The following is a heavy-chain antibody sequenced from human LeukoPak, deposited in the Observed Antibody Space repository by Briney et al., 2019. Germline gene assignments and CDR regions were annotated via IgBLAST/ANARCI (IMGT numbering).Heavy chain of an antibody. D-gene: IGHD3/OR15-3a*01. CDR2: ISENGAGT. Sequence: PGGSLRLSCAASGFTFSTYPMSWVRQAPGKGLEWVSSISENGAGTYYADSAKGRFTISRDNSRNTMYLQVHSLRVGDTAVYYCASQGTGYHSVWGQGTLVTVSS. V-gene: IGHV3-23*01. CDR3: ASQGTGYHSV. J-gene: IGHJ4*02. CDR1: GFTFSTYP.